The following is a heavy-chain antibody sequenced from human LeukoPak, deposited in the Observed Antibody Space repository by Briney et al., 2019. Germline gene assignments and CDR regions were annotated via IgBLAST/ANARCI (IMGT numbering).Heavy chain of an antibody. D-gene: IGHD3-10*01. Sequence: SETLSLTCTVSGGSISSGSYYWSWIRQPAGKGLEWIGRIYTSGRTNYNPSLKSRVTISVDTSKNQFSLKLSSVTAADTAVYYCARDAPITMVRGVKLGAFDIWGQGTMVTVSS. V-gene: IGHV4-61*02. CDR1: GGSISSGSYY. CDR2: IYTSGRT. CDR3: ARDAPITMVRGVKLGAFDI. J-gene: IGHJ3*02.